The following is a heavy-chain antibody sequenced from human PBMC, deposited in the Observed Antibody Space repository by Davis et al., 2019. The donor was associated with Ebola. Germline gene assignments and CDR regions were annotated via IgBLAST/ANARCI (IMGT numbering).Heavy chain of an antibody. CDR3: ARLGSSSPPYYLDY. J-gene: IGHJ4*02. CDR2: IDPSGRTT. V-gene: IGHV1-46*01. Sequence: ASVKVSCKASTYAFTSYYVHWARQAPGQGFEWLGVIDPSGRTTAYAQRFQGRVTMTRDTSTSTVYMEMSSLRSDDTAVYYCARLGSSSPPYYLDYWGQGTLVTVSS. D-gene: IGHD6-6*01. CDR1: TYAFTSYY.